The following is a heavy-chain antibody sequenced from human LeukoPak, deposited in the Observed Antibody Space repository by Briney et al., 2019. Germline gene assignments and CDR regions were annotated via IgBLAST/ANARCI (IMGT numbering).Heavy chain of an antibody. CDR1: GGSISSYY. J-gene: IGHJ6*02. V-gene: IGHV4-59*01. D-gene: IGHD2-15*01. CDR3: ARDSSTIAATSYGMDV. CDR2: IYYSGST. Sequence: SETLSLTCTVSGGSISSYYWSWIRQPPGKGLEWIGYIYYSGSTNYNPSLKSRVTISVDTSKNQFSLKLSSVTAADTAVYYCARDSSTIAATSYGMDVWGQGTTVTVSS.